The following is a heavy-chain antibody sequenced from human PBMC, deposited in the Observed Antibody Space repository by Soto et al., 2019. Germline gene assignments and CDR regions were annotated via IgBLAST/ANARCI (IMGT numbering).Heavy chain of an antibody. D-gene: IGHD7-27*01. CDR2: IFSNDEK. J-gene: IGHJ6*02. CDR1: GFSLSNARMG. V-gene: IGHV2-26*01. CDR3: ARIWGPYYYYGMDV. Sequence: QVTLKESGPVLVKPTETLTLTCTVSGFSLSNARMGVSWIRQPPGKALEWLAHIFSNDEKSYSTSLKSRFTISKDTSKSQVVLTMTNMDPVDTATYYCARIWGPYYYYGMDVWGQGTTVTVSS.